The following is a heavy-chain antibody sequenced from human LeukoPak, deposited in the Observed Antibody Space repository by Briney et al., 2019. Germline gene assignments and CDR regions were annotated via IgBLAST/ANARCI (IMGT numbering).Heavy chain of an antibody. V-gene: IGHV3-21*01. CDR1: GFRFSGYD. D-gene: IGHD3-22*01. CDR2: ISSTGNYI. J-gene: IGHJ3*02. Sequence: GGSLRLSCAASGFRFSGYDMSWGRQAPGKGLEWVSSISSTGNYIYDAESTKGRFTISRDNAKQSLSLQMDRLRDEDTAVYYCARAKSSNGNYYLRDAFDMWGQGTVVTVSS. CDR3: ARAKSSNGNYYLRDAFDM.